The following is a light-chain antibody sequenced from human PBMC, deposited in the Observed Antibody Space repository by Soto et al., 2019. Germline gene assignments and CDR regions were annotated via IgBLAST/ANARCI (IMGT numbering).Light chain of an antibody. CDR1: QSVLYSAINKNY. CDR2: WAS. CDR3: QQYYTTPYT. V-gene: IGKV4-1*01. J-gene: IGKJ2*01. Sequence: DIVLTQSPDSLAVSLGERATINCKSSQSVLYSAINKNYLTWYQQKAGQPPKVLIYWASTRESGVPDRFSGSGSGTDFNLTISSLQAEDVAVYYCQQYYTTPYTFGQGTKLEIK.